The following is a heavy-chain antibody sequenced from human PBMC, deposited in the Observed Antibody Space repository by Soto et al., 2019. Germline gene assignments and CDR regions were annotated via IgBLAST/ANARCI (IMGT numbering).Heavy chain of an antibody. D-gene: IGHD3-22*01. Sequence: SVKVSCKASGGTFSSYAISWVLRAPGQGLEWMGGIIPIFGTANYAQKFQGRVTITADESTSTAYMELSSLRSEDTAVYYCASINRDYYDSSGYHEYFQHWGQGTLVTVSS. V-gene: IGHV1-69*13. CDR1: GGTFSSYA. CDR3: ASINRDYYDSSGYHEYFQH. J-gene: IGHJ1*01. CDR2: IIPIFGTA.